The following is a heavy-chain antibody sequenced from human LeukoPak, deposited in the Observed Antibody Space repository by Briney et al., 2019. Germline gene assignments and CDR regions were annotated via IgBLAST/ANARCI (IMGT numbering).Heavy chain of an antibody. V-gene: IGHV3-21*01. D-gene: IGHD3-22*01. Sequence: GGSLRLSCAASGYTFSNYSINWVRQAPGKGLEWVSSISVRSNYIYYADSVRGRFSISRDDARDSLYLQMNSLRAEDTAVYYCVRLRRNSDTSGFYYYYDYWGQGTLVTVPS. CDR2: ISVRSNYI. CDR1: GYTFSNYS. J-gene: IGHJ4*02. CDR3: VRLRRNSDTSGFYYYYDY.